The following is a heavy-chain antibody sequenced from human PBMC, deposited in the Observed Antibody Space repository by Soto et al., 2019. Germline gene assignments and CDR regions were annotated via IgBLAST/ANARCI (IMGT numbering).Heavy chain of an antibody. J-gene: IGHJ3*02. D-gene: IGHD5-18*01. CDR1: GASISSGDYF. CDR3: ASLGGRGYSYGYDAFDI. V-gene: IGHV4-30-4*01. Sequence: SETLSLTCTVSGASISSGDYFWSWIRQSPGKGLQWIGYIYDSGSSYYNPSLKSRVTMSVDTSKNQFSLKLSSVTAADTAVYYCASLGGRGYSYGYDAFDIWGQGTMVTVSS. CDR2: IYDSGSS.